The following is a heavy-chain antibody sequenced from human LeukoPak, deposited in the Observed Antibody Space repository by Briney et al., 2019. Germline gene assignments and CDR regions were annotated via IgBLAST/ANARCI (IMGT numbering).Heavy chain of an antibody. CDR3: AKVGTTVTNLNWFDP. V-gene: IGHV3-30*02. CDR2: IRYDGSNK. CDR1: GFTFRCKG. J-gene: IGHJ5*02. D-gene: IGHD4-17*01. Sequence: GGSLRLFCAASGFTFRCKGMHWVHQAPGKGLEWVAFIRYDGSNKYYADSVKGRFTISRDNSKSTLYLHMNSLRAEDTAVYYCAKVGTTVTNLNWFDPWGQGTLVTVSS.